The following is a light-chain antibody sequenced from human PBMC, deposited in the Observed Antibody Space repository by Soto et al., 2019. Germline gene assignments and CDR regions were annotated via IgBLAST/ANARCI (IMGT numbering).Light chain of an antibody. CDR2: EGS. V-gene: IGLV2-23*01. CDR1: SSDVGSYNL. Sequence: SALTQPASVSGSPGQSITISCTGTSSDVGSYNLVSWYQHHPGKAPKLMIYEGSERPSGVSNRFFGSKSGNTASLTISGLQAEDEADYYCSTYAGAVAFGGGTKLTVL. CDR3: STYAGAVA. J-gene: IGLJ2*01.